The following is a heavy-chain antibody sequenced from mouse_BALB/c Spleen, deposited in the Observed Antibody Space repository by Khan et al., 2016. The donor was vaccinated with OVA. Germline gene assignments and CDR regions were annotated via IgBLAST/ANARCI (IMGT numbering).Heavy chain of an antibody. CDR3: ARIYGWDVDY. D-gene: IGHD1-1*01. J-gene: IGHJ2*01. CDR2: ISYNGNT. V-gene: IGHV3-2*02. Sequence: EVQLQESGPDLVKPSQSLSLTCTVTGYSITSDYAWNWIRQFPGNKLEWMGYISYNGNTKYNPSLKSRISITRDTSKNQFFLQLNSVTPEDTATYYWARIYGWDVDYWGQGTTLTVSS. CDR1: GYSITSDYA.